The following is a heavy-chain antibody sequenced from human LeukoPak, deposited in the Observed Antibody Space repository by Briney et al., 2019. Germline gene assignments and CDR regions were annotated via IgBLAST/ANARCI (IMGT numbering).Heavy chain of an antibody. V-gene: IGHV3-53*01. Sequence: GGSLRLSCAASGFTVSGNYMSWVRQAPGEGLEWVSLIYSGSNTYYADSVKGRFTISRDNSKNTLYLQMNTVRAEDTAIYYCARVFHDYYFDYWGQGTLATVSS. CDR1: GFTVSGNY. J-gene: IGHJ4*02. CDR3: ARVFHDYYFDY. CDR2: IYSGSNT. D-gene: IGHD3-3*01.